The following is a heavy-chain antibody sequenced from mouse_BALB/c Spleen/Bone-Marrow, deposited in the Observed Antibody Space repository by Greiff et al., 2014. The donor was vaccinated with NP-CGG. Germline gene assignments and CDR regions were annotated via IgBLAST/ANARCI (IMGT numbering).Heavy chain of an antibody. Sequence: EVKLMESGGDLVKPGGSLKLSCAASGFTFSHYAMSWVRQTPERRLEWVAIISSDGRYTYYPDSVKGRFTISRDNAKNTLYLQMSSLRSEDTAMYYCARQGVITTIVSYFDYWGQGTTLTVS. CDR2: ISSDGRYT. D-gene: IGHD1-1*01. J-gene: IGHJ2*01. V-gene: IGHV5-9-3*01. CDR1: GFTFSHYA. CDR3: ARQGVITTIVSYFDY.